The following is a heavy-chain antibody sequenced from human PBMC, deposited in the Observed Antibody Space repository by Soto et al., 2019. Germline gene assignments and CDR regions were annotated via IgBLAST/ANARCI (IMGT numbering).Heavy chain of an antibody. CDR2: IYYTGNN. D-gene: IGHD3-22*01. Sequence: SETLSLTCTVSADSISSPHYYWTWIRQPPGKGLEWVGYIYYTGNNFYNPALKSRFAISVAPSTNQFALKLASVTDADTAAYFCAREPKQNYDSSPWNGGFDSWGRGTLVTVSS. CDR3: AREPKQNYDSSPWNGGFDS. J-gene: IGHJ4*02. V-gene: IGHV4-30-4*01. CDR1: ADSISSPHYY.